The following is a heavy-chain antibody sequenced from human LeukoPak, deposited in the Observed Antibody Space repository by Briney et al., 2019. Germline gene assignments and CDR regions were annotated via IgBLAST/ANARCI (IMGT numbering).Heavy chain of an antibody. Sequence: PGGSLRLSCAASGFTVGNNQMTWVRQASGKGLEWVSLVYSGGTTRYADSVKGRFTISRDNSKNTVYLQMNSLRAEDTAVYYCATGSPSIAAAAGARNYWGQGTLVTVSS. CDR3: ATGSPSIAAAAGARNY. CDR2: VYSGGTT. CDR1: GFTVGNNQ. V-gene: IGHV3-66*01. J-gene: IGHJ4*02. D-gene: IGHD6-25*01.